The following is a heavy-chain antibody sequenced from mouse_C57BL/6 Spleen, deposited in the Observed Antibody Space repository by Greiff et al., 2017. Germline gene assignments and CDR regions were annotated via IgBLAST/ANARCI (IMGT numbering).Heavy chain of an antibody. V-gene: IGHV1-52*01. CDR3: ARRDWDRGNYFDY. D-gene: IGHD4-1*01. CDR1: GYTFTSYW. Sequence: QVQLQQPGAELVRPGSSVKLSCKASGYTFTSYWMHWVKQRPIQGLEWIGNIDPSDSETHYNQKFKDKATLTVDKSSSTAYMQLSSLTSEDSAVYYCARRDWDRGNYFDYWGQGTTLTVSS. J-gene: IGHJ2*01. CDR2: IDPSDSET.